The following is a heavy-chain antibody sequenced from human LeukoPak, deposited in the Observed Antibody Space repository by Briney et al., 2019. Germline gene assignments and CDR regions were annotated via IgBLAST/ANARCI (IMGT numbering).Heavy chain of an antibody. V-gene: IGHV3-23*01. D-gene: IGHD2-15*01. CDR1: GFIFSSYA. CDR2: ISSSGYNT. CDR3: AKDTGTSRNYIALVAATHF. Sequence: GGSLRLSCAASGFIFSSYAMSWVRQAPGKGLEWVSGISSSGYNTYHADSVKGRFTISRDNSKNALYLLMNSLRAEDTAVYYCAKDTGTSRNYIALVAATHFWGQGTLLTVSS. J-gene: IGHJ4*02.